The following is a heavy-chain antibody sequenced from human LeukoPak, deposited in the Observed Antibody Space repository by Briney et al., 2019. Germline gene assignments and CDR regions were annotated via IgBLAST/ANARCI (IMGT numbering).Heavy chain of an antibody. D-gene: IGHD1-26*01. V-gene: IGHV6-1*01. Sequence: SQTLSLTCAISGDSVSSNSASWNWIRQSPSRGLEWLGRTYYRSKWNTDYAVSVKSRIAINPDTSKNQFSLHLNSVTPEDSAVYYCARDPDSSYEWGPFDPWGQGTLVIVSS. CDR3: ARDPDSSYEWGPFDP. CDR2: TYYRSKWNT. CDR1: GDSVSSNSAS. J-gene: IGHJ5*02.